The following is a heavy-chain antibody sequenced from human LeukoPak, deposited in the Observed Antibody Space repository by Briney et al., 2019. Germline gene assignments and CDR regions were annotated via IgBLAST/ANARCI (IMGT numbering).Heavy chain of an antibody. J-gene: IGHJ4*02. Sequence: SVKVSCKASGGTFSSYAISWVRQAPGQGLEWMGRIIPILGIANYAQKFQGRVTITADKSTSTAYMELSSLRSEDTAVYYCARGGGNSDFDYWGQGTLVTVSP. CDR2: IIPILGIA. CDR1: GGTFSSYA. CDR3: ARGGGNSDFDY. V-gene: IGHV1-69*04. D-gene: IGHD4-23*01.